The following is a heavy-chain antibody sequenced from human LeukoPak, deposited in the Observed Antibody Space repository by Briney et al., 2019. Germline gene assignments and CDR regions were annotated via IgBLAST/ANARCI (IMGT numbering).Heavy chain of an antibody. V-gene: IGHV4-59*08. J-gene: IGHJ3*02. CDR1: GGSISSYY. D-gene: IGHD5-18*01. Sequence: SETLSLTCTVSGGSISSYYWSWIRQPPGKGLEWIGYIYYSGSTNYNPSLKSRVTISVDTSKNQFSLKLSSVTAADTAVYYCARHLLRGYSYGSAANGAFDIWGQGTMVTVSS. CDR2: IYYSGST. CDR3: ARHLLRGYSYGSAANGAFDI.